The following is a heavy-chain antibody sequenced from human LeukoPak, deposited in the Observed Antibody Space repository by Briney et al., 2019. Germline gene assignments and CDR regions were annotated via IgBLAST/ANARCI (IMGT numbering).Heavy chain of an antibody. D-gene: IGHD2-2*01. CDR1: GYTFTSYD. J-gene: IGHJ4*02. CDR2: MNPNSGNT. CDR3: ARDRLLKSYCSSTSCYPFDY. V-gene: IGHV1-8*02. Sequence: ASVKVSCKASGYTFTSYDINWVRQATGQGLEWMGWMNPNSGNTGYAQKLQGRVTMTTDTSTSTAYMELRSLRSDDTAVYYCARDRLLKSYCSSTSCYPFDYWGQGTLVTVSS.